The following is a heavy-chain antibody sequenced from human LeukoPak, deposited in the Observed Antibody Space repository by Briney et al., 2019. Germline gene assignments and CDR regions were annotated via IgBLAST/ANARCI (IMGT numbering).Heavy chain of an antibody. J-gene: IGHJ4*02. CDR1: GFTFSSYG. D-gene: IGHD1-7*01. Sequence: PGGSLRFSCAASGFTFSSYGMSWVRQAPGKGLEWVSAISGSGGSTYYADSVKGRFTISRDNAKNSLYLQMNSLRAEDTAVYYCARAHNWNYGTFDYWGQGTLVTVSS. CDR3: ARAHNWNYGTFDY. V-gene: IGHV3-23*01. CDR2: ISGSGGST.